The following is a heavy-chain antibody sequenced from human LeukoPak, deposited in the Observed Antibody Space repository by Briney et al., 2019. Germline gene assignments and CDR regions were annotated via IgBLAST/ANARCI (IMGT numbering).Heavy chain of an antibody. CDR2: IKHDGSEK. Sequence: GGSLRLSCAASGFPFSNYYMTWVRQTPGKGLEWVASIKHDGSEKFYVDSVKGRFTISRDDAKDSLYLQMNSLRVEDTAIYYCARDRDSAGSWEVNFDHWGQGTLVAVS. V-gene: IGHV3-7*01. CDR3: ARDRDSAGSWEVNFDH. J-gene: IGHJ4*02. D-gene: IGHD6-13*01. CDR1: GFPFSNYY.